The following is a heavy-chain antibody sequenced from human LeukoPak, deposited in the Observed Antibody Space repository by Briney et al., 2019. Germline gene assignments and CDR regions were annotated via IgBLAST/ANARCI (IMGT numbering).Heavy chain of an antibody. V-gene: IGHV3-23*01. J-gene: IGHJ4*02. D-gene: IGHD5-12*01. CDR2: IVASSGST. CDR3: AKGAYDYIEMGYFDY. CDR1: GFSISNSA. Sequence: GGSLRLSCAASGFSISNSAMSWVRQAPGKGLEWVSLIVASSGSTFYADSVKGRFTISRDSSKNTLYLQTNSLRAEDMAVYYCAKGAYDYIEMGYFDYWGQGTLVTVSS.